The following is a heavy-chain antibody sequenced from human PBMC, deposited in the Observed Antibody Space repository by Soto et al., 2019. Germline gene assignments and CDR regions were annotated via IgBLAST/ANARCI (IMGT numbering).Heavy chain of an antibody. Sequence: SETLSLTCAVSGGSISSGGYSWSWIRQPPGKGLEWIGYIYHSGSTYYNPSLKSRVTISVGRSKNQFSLKLSSVTAADTAVYYCARDSSGYYFDYWGQGTLVTVSS. CDR1: GGSISSGGYS. CDR2: IYHSGST. J-gene: IGHJ4*02. CDR3: ARDSSGYYFDY. V-gene: IGHV4-30-2*01. D-gene: IGHD3-22*01.